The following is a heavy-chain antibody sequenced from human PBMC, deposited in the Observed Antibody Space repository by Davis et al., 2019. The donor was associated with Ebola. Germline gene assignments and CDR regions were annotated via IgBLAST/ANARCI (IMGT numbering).Heavy chain of an antibody. J-gene: IGHJ4*02. CDR2: ISGSGGST. CDR3: AKDLTDYYYDSSGYYNDY. V-gene: IGHV3-23*01. Sequence: GESLKISCTASGFTFGDYAMSWVRQAPGKGLEWVSAISGSGGSTYYADSVKGRFTISRDNSKNTLYLQMNSLRAEDTAVYYCAKDLTDYYYDSSGYYNDYWGQGTLVTVSS. CDR1: GFTFGDYA. D-gene: IGHD3-22*01.